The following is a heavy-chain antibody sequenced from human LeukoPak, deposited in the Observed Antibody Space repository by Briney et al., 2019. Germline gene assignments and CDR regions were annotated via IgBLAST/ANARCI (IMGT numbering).Heavy chain of an antibody. J-gene: IGHJ4*02. CDR3: AREGVVTATRDYFDY. CDR1: GGTFSSYA. V-gene: IGHV1-69*04. D-gene: IGHD2-21*02. Sequence: SVKVSCKASGGTFSSYAISWVRQAPGQGLEWMGRIIPILGIANYAQKFQGRVTITADKSTSTAYMELSSLRSEDTAVYYCAREGVVTATRDYFDYWGQGTLVTVSS. CDR2: IIPILGIA.